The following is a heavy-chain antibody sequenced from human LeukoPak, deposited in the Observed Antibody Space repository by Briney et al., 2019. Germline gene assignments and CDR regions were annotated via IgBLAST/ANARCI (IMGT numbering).Heavy chain of an antibody. CDR1: GYSTSSGYY. D-gene: IGHD2-8*01. CDR3: ARTTSNGYYYYMDV. V-gene: IGHV4-38-2*01. J-gene: IGHJ6*03. Sequence: SETLSLTCAVSGYSTSSGYYWGWIRQPPGKGLEWIGSIYHSGSTYYNPSLKSRVTISVDTSKNQFSLELSSVTAADTAVYYCARTTSNGYYYYMDVWGKGTTVTVSS. CDR2: IYHSGST.